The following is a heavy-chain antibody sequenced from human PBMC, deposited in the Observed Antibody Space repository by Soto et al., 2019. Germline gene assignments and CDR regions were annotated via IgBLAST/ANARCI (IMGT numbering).Heavy chain of an antibody. V-gene: IGHV3-66*01. D-gene: IGHD2-15*01. Sequence: HPGGSLRLSCAASGFTVSSNYMSWVRQAPGKGLEWVSVIYSGGSTYYADSVKGRFTISRDNSKNTLYLQMNSLRAEDTAVYYCARVGDCSGGSCYGFDPWGQGTLVTVSS. CDR2: IYSGGST. J-gene: IGHJ5*02. CDR1: GFTVSSNY. CDR3: ARVGDCSGGSCYGFDP.